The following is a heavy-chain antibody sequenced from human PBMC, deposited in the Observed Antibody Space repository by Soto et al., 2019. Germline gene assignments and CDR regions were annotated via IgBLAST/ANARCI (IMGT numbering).Heavy chain of an antibody. Sequence: EVQLVESGGGLVKPGGSLRLSCAASGFTFSNAWMNWVRQAPGKGLEWVGRIKSKTDGGTTDYAAPVKGRFTISRDDTKNTLYLQMISLKTEDTAVYYCTTEDILTGYYYYYGMDVWGQGTTVTVSS. J-gene: IGHJ6*02. CDR2: IKSKTDGGTT. CDR1: GFTFSNAW. D-gene: IGHD3-9*01. V-gene: IGHV3-15*07. CDR3: TTEDILTGYYYYYGMDV.